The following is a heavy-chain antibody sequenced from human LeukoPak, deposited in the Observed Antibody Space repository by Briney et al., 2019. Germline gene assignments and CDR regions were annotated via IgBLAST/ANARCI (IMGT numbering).Heavy chain of an antibody. CDR1: GGSISSSNYY. V-gene: IGHV4-39*01. CDR3: ARQMGYYYDSSGYYYGYYFDY. Sequence: SETLSLTCTVSGGSISSSNYYWGWIRQPPGKGLEWIGSIYYSGSTYYNPSLKSRVTISVDTSKNQFSLKLSSVTAADTAVYYCARQMGYYYDSSGYYYGYYFDYWGQGTLVTVSS. CDR2: IYYSGST. J-gene: IGHJ4*02. D-gene: IGHD3-22*01.